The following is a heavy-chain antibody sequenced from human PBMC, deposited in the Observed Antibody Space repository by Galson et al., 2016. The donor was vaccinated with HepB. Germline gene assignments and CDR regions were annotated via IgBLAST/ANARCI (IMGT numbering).Heavy chain of an antibody. J-gene: IGHJ6*02. V-gene: IGHV3-9*01. CDR2: ISWHSGSI. CDR1: GFTFDDYA. Sequence: SLRLSCAASGFTFDDYAMDWVRQAPGKGLEWVSSISWHSGSIGYADSVKGRFTVSRDNAKNSVYLQMNSLRIEDTAVYYCAKDIDKRLTIGTRPYGLDVWGQGTTVTVSS. CDR3: AKDIDKRLTIGTRPYGLDV. D-gene: IGHD3-16*01.